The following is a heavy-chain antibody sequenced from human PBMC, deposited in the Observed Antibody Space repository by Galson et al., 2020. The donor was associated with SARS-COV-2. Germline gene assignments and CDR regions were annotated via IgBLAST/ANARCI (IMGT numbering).Heavy chain of an antibody. CDR2: TFSRRTT. CDR3: AGGNWFDR. CDR1: GGATSSSTTYY. Sequence: SQTLSLTCTVSGGATSSSTTYYGGGIRQPRGKGLDGIGNTFSRRTTYYHPSLKSRVTITVDTSNNRLSLKLRSVTAADTDVYYCAGGNWFDRWGQGTLVTVSS. V-gene: IGHV4-39*01. J-gene: IGHJ5*02.